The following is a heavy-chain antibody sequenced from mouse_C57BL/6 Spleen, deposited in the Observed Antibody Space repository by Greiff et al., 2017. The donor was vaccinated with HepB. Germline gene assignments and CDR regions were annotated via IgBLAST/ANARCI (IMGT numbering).Heavy chain of an antibody. D-gene: IGHD1-1*01. CDR1: GFNIKDDY. J-gene: IGHJ2*01. V-gene: IGHV14-4*01. Sequence: VQLKQSGAELVRPGASVKLSCTASGFNIKDDYMHWVKQRPEQGLEWIGWIDPENGDTEYASKFQGKATITADTSSNTAYLQLSSLTSEDTAVYYCTNNKFITTVVASDYWGQGTTLTVSS. CDR2: IDPENGDT. CDR3: TNNKFITTVVASDY.